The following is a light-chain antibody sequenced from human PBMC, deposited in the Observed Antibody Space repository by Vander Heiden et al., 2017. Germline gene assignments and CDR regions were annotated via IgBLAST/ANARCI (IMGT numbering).Light chain of an antibody. J-gene: IGKJ5*01. V-gene: IGKV1-9*01. Sequence: LHLTQSPSFLSSSVGYRLTIPCRASQRITSFVAWYQQKPGKAPNLLIYDVSTLQSGVPSRFSGSGSGTEFTLTISSLQPEDFATYYCQQLNTYPITFGQGTRLEIK. CDR1: QRITSF. CDR3: QQLNTYPIT. CDR2: DVS.